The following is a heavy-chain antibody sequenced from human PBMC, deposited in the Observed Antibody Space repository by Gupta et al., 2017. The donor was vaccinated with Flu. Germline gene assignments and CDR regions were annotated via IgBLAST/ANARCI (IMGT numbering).Heavy chain of an antibody. Sequence: TFGSYSMNWVRQAPGKGLEWVSYISSSSSTIYYADSVKGRFTISRDNAKNSLYLQMNSLRAEDTAVYYCARDKGSGWDYWGQGTLVTVSS. CDR2: ISSSSSTI. CDR1: TFGSYS. CDR3: ARDKGSGWDY. V-gene: IGHV3-48*01. D-gene: IGHD6-19*01. J-gene: IGHJ4*02.